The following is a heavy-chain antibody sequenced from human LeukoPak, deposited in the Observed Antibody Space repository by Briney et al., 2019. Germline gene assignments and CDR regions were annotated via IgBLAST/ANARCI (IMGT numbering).Heavy chain of an antibody. V-gene: IGHV3-23*01. CDR2: ISGSGGST. CDR1: GFTFSSYA. J-gene: IGHJ4*02. CDR3: AKRSLRRVGATPETIDY. Sequence: GGSLRLSCAASGFTFSSYAMSWVRQAPGKGLEWVSAISGSGGSTYYADSVKGRFTISRDNSKNTLYLQMNSLRAEDTAVYYCAKRSLRRVGATPETIDYWGQGTLVTVSS. D-gene: IGHD1-26*01.